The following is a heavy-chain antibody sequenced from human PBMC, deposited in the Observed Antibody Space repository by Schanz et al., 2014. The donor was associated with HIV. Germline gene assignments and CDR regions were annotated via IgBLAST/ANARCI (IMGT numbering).Heavy chain of an antibody. D-gene: IGHD6-19*01. CDR3: ARDFSGWTEFDY. Sequence: QVQLVQSGAEVKKPGASVKVSCKASGYTFNSYGIVWVRQAPGQGLEWMGWINTYNGNTNYAQKFQGRVTMTTDTSTTTAYMNLRSLRSDDTAVYYCARDFSGWTEFDYWGQGTQVTVSS. CDR2: INTYNGNT. V-gene: IGHV1-18*01. CDR1: GYTFNSYG. J-gene: IGHJ4*02.